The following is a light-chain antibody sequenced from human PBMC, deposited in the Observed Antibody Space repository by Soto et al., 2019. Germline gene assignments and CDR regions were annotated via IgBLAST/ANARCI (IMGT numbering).Light chain of an antibody. Sequence: QSVLTQPPSASGTPGQRVTISCSGRSSNIESNYVYWYQQFPGTAPKLLSYRNNQRPSGVPDRFSGSKTGTSASLAISGLRSEDEADYHCATWDDSLSGPVFGGGTKVTVL. V-gene: IGLV1-47*01. CDR2: RNN. CDR3: ATWDDSLSGPV. J-gene: IGLJ2*01. CDR1: SSNIESNY.